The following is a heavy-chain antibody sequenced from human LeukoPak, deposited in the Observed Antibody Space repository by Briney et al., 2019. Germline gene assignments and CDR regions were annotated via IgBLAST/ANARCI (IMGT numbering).Heavy chain of an antibody. CDR1: GSTFSSYA. V-gene: IGHV1-69*05. CDR3: ARAQMEYSSSGLYYYYYMDV. D-gene: IGHD6-6*01. Sequence: SVKVSCKASGSTFSSYAISWVRQAPGQGLEWMGGIIPIFGTANYAQKFQGRVTITTDESTSTAYMELSSLRSEDTAVYYCARAQMEYSSSGLYYYYYMDVWGKGTTVTVSS. J-gene: IGHJ6*03. CDR2: IIPIFGTA.